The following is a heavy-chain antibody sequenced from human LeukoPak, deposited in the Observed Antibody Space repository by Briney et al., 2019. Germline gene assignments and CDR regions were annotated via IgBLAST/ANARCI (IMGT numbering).Heavy chain of an antibody. CDR1: GFTFYDYA. J-gene: IGHJ4*02. Sequence: GRSLRLSCAASGFTFYDYAMPWVRQAPGKGLEWVSGISWNSGSIGYADSVKGRFTISRDNAKNSLYLQMNSLRAEDTALYYCAKDWGSRQRWLDYGGQGTLVTVSS. V-gene: IGHV3-9*01. CDR2: ISWNSGSI. CDR3: AKDWGSRQRWLDY. D-gene: IGHD4-23*01.